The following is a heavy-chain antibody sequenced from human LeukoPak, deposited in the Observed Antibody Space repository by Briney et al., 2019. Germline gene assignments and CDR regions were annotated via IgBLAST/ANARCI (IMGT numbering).Heavy chain of an antibody. CDR1: GGSISGYY. CDR3: ARHWETSSWYVDY. D-gene: IGHD6-13*01. CDR2: IYYSGST. Sequence: PSETLSLTCTVSGGSISGYYWSWIRQPPGKGLEWIGYIYYSGSTDYNPSLKSRVTISVDTSKNQFPLKLSSVTAADTAVYYCARHWETSSWYVDYWGQGTLVTVSS. J-gene: IGHJ4*02. V-gene: IGHV4-59*08.